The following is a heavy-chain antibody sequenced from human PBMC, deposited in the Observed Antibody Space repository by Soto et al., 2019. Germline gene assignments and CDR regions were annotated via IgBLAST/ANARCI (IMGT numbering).Heavy chain of an antibody. Sequence: EVQLVESGGGLVQPGGSLRLSCAASGFTFSSYSVNWVRQAPGKGLEWVSYISSSSSTIYYADSVKGRFTISRDNAKNSLYMQMNSLTDEDTAVYYCAREGGTAVTPAYWGQGTLVTVSS. D-gene: IGHD4-17*01. J-gene: IGHJ4*02. CDR2: ISSSSSTI. CDR1: GFTFSSYS. V-gene: IGHV3-48*02. CDR3: AREGGTAVTPAY.